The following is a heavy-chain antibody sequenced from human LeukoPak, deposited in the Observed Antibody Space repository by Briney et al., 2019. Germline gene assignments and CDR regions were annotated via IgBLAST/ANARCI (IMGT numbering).Heavy chain of an antibody. J-gene: IGHJ4*02. CDR3: ARQTYYHDSSNFDY. CDR1: GGSISSYY. D-gene: IGHD3-22*01. CDR2: IYYSGST. V-gene: IGHV4-59*08. Sequence: SETLSLTCTVSGGSISSYYWSWIRQPPGKGLEWIGYIYYSGSTNYNPSLKSRVTISVDTSKNQFSLKLSSVTAADTAVYYCARQTYYHDSSNFDYWGQGTLVTVSS.